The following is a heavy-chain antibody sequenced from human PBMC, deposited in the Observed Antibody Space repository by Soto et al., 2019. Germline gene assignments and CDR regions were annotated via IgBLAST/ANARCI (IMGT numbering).Heavy chain of an antibody. D-gene: IGHD2-15*01. J-gene: IGHJ3*02. CDR2: IIPILGIA. CDR3: AVEGVDATFDI. CDR1: GGTFSSYT. V-gene: IGHV1-69*02. Sequence: QVQLVQSGAEVKKPGSSVKVSCKASGGTFSSYTISWVRQAPGQGLEWMGRIIPILGIANYAQKFQGRVTITADKSPSHAYVELSSIRSEDTAVYYCAVEGVDATFDIWGQGTIVPVPS.